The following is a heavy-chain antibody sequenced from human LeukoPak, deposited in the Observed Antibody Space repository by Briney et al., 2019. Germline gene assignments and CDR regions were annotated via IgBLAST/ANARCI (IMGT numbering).Heavy chain of an antibody. CDR1: GFTFSSYS. Sequence: GGSLRLSCAASGFTFSSYSMNWVRQAPGKGLEWVSSISSSSSYIYYADSVKGRFTISRDNAKNSLYLQMNSLRAEDTAVYSCARDECSSTSCFEYYYYGMDVWGQGTTVTVSS. CDR2: ISSSSSYI. D-gene: IGHD2-2*01. J-gene: IGHJ6*02. CDR3: ARDECSSTSCFEYYYYGMDV. V-gene: IGHV3-21*01.